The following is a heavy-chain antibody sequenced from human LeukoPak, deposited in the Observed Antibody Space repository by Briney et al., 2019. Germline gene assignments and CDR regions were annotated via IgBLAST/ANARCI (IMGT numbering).Heavy chain of an antibody. D-gene: IGHD2-2*01. CDR3: ARYCTITTCILRGFDY. CDR2: IYHTGSA. J-gene: IGHJ4*02. V-gene: IGHV4-38-2*01. Sequence: PSETLSLTCSVSGYSFTSGHYWGWIRQPPGKGLEWIANIYHTGSAHYNPSLKSRVTISVDTSKNQFSLKLSSVTAADTAVYYCARYCTITTCILRGFDYWGQGTLVTVSS. CDR1: GYSFTSGHY.